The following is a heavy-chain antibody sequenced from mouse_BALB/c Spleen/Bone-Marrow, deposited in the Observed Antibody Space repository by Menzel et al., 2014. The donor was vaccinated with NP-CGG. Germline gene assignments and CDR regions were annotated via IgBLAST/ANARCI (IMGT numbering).Heavy chain of an antibody. CDR3: NAEHGNYHYFDY. CDR2: IDPGNGDT. V-gene: IGHV14-4*02. CDR1: GFNIKDYC. D-gene: IGHD6-1*01. J-gene: IGHJ2*01. Sequence: EVNVVESGAELVRSGASVKLSCTASGFNIKDYCMHWVKQRPEQGLEWIGWIDPGNGDTEYAPKFQGKATMTADTSSNTAYLQLSSLTSEDTAVYYCNAEHGNYHYFDYWGQDTTLTVSS.